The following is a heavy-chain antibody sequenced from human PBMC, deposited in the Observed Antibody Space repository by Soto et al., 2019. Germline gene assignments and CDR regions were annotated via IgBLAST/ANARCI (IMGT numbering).Heavy chain of an antibody. J-gene: IGHJ5*02. CDR3: ARDYFDSSDYTTNWFDP. Sequence: SETMSLTCSVSGGYISNSRFYWAWIRQPPGEGLEWIGSIYHTGNAYYNPSLKIRVTIFVDTSKNQFSLKLTSVTAADTALYYCARDYFDSSDYTTNWFDPWGQGALVTVS. CDR2: IYHTGNA. V-gene: IGHV4-39*01. D-gene: IGHD3-22*01. CDR1: GGYISNSRFY.